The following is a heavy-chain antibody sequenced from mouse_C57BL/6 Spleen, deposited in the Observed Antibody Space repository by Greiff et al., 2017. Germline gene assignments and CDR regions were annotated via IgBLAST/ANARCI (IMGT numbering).Heavy chain of an antibody. CDR2: IDPETGGT. V-gene: IGHV1-15*01. J-gene: IGHJ1*03. CDR3: TRPLDV. Sequence: VQLQQSGAELVRPGASVTLSCKASGYTFTDYEMHWVKQTPVHGLEWIGAIDPETGGTAYNQKFKGKAILTADKSSSTAYMELRSLTSDDSAVYYCTRPLDVWGTGTTVTVAS. D-gene: IGHD6-1*01. CDR1: GYTFTDYE.